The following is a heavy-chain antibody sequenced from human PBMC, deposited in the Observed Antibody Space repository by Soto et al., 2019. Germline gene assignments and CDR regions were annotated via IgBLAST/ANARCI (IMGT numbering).Heavy chain of an antibody. CDR2: IYYSGST. Sequence: PSETLSLTCTVSGGSISSSSYYWGWIRQPSGKGLEWIGSIYYSGSTYYNPSLKSRVTISVDTSKNQFSLKLSSVTAADTAVYYCARHPKRTMIVVYWGQGTLVTVSS. D-gene: IGHD3-22*01. CDR3: ARHPKRTMIVVY. J-gene: IGHJ4*02. V-gene: IGHV4-39*01. CDR1: GGSISSSSYY.